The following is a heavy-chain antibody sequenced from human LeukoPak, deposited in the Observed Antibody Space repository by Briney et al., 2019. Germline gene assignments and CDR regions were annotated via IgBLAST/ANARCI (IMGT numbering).Heavy chain of an antibody. CDR3: ARLGWDLGDIVVVPAARYFDY. V-gene: IGHV5-51*01. CDR2: IYPGDSDT. CDR1: GYSFTSYW. Sequence: GESLKISCKGSGYSFTSYWIGWVRQMPGKGLEWMGIIYPGDSDTRYSPSFQGQVTISADKSISTAYLQWSSLKASDTAMFSWARLGWDLGDIVVVPAARYFDYGGRGTLATVPS. J-gene: IGHJ4*02. D-gene: IGHD2-2*01.